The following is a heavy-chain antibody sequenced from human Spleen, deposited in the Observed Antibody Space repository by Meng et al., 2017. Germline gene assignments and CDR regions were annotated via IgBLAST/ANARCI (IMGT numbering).Heavy chain of an antibody. CDR3: NTDVRWIETWIGY. CDR1: GFTFSKAW. V-gene: IGHV3-15*01. D-gene: IGHD5-12*01. CDR2: IKSKTDGETT. Sequence: GGSLRLSCTTSGFTFSKAWLSWVRQAPGKGLEWVGRIKSKTDGETTDYSAPVKGRFTISRDDSKNTLYLEMNSLNTEDTGVYYCNTDVRWIETWIGYWGQGKLVTVSS. J-gene: IGHJ4*02.